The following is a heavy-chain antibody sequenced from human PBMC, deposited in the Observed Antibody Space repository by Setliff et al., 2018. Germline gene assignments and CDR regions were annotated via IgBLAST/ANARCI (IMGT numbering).Heavy chain of an antibody. J-gene: IGHJ4*02. CDR1: GFTFDDYA. Sequence: GGSLRLSCVASGFTFDDYAMSWVRQAPGKGLEWVSYISRGGGIIYYADSVKGRFTISRDNSINTLYLQMNSLRTEDTAVYYCARGRKYRAVYFFDYWGQGALVTVSS. CDR3: ARGRKYRAVYFFDY. D-gene: IGHD1-1*01. CDR2: ISRGGGII. V-gene: IGHV3-11*04.